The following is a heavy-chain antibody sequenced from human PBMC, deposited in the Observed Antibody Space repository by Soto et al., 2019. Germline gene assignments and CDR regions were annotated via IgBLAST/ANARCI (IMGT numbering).Heavy chain of an antibody. Sequence: QVVQSGEAVKEPGASMKVSCETSGYTFTRHGFSWVRQAPGQGLEWMGWISVVNGNTKFAQKFHDRINLTTDTSTATAHMELRNVRSDDTATYYCVRDTGPYNYHYDAFDLWGQGTVVTVSS. V-gene: IGHV1-18*01. CDR1: GYTFTRHG. D-gene: IGHD5-18*01. CDR3: VRDTGPYNYHYDAFDL. J-gene: IGHJ3*01. CDR2: ISVVNGNT.